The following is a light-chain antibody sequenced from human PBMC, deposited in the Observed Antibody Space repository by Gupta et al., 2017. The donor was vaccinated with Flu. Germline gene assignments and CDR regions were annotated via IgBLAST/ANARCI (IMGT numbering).Light chain of an antibody. CDR1: NIGIKS. Sequence: SVLTQPPSVSVAPGQTARITCGGNNIGIKSVHWFQQRPGQAPVLVVYADSGRPSGIPERFSGSNSGNTATLTISRVEAGDEADYYCQVWDASSNHVVFGGGTKLTVL. CDR3: QVWDASSNHVV. J-gene: IGLJ2*01. V-gene: IGLV3-21*02. CDR2: ADS.